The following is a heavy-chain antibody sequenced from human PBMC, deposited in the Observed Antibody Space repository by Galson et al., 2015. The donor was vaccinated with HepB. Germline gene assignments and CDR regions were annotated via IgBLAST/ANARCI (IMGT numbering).Heavy chain of an antibody. Sequence: TLSLTCAVSGGSIRSSSWWSWVRQPPGKGLEWLGEIYHDWTAHYNPSLKTRVTISVDTSKNQFSLNLNSVTAADTAVYFCACSRIPAAGILDYWGRGTLVAVSS. J-gene: IGHJ4*01. V-gene: IGHV4-4*01. CDR1: GGSIRSSSW. D-gene: IGHD6-13*01. CDR3: ACSRIPAAGILDY. CDR2: IYHDWTA.